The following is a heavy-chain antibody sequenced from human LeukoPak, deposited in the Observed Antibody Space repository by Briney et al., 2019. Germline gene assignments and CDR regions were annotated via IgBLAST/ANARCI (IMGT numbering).Heavy chain of an antibody. D-gene: IGHD5-12*01. CDR1: GFTFSSYA. V-gene: IGHV3-23*01. J-gene: IGHJ4*02. CDR2: ISVIGAFT. Sequence: GGSLRLSCAASGFTFSSYAMSWVRQAPGKGLEWVSAISVIGAFTYYADSVKGRFTISRDNSKNTLNLQMNSLRAEDTAIYYCAKYSGYDFGRYNFDYWGQGTLVTVSS. CDR3: AKYSGYDFGRYNFDY.